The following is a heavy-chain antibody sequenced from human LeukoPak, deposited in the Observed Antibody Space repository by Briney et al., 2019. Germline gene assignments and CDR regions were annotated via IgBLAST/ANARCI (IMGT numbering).Heavy chain of an antibody. V-gene: IGHV1-2*02. CDR1: GYTFTGYY. CDR2: INPNSGGT. CDR3: ARDPTPTYEGGAYYGVD. J-gene: IGHJ4*02. D-gene: IGHD3-22*01. Sequence: ASVKVSCKASGYTFTGYYLHWVRQAPGQGLEWMGWINPNSGGTNYAQKFQGRVTMTRDTSITTAYMELSGLRSDDTAVYYCARDPTPTYEGGAYYGVDWGRGTLVTVSS.